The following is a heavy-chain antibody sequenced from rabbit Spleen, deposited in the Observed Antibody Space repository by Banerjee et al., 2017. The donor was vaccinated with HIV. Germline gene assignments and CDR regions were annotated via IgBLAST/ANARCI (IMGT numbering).Heavy chain of an antibody. Sequence: QSLEESGGDLVKPGASLTLTCTASGFDLSSYYYMSWVRQAPGKGLEWITCINMVTGKSVYASWAKGRFIMSRTSSTKVTLQMTSLTAADTATYFCATEGTGYFQLWGQGTLVTVS. CDR3: ATEGTGYFQL. CDR1: GFDLSSYYY. J-gene: IGHJ4*01. CDR2: INMVTGKS. D-gene: IGHD7-1*01. V-gene: IGHV1S40*01.